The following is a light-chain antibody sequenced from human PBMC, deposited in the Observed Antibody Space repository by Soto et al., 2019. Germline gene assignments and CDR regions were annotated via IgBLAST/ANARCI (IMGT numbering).Light chain of an antibody. Sequence: EIVLTQSPGTLSLSRVERATLSCRASERIYSAYLGWYQQKPGQAPRLLIYDASNRATGIPARFSGSGSATDFTLTISSLEPEDFAVYYCQQRSSWITFGQGTRLEIK. J-gene: IGKJ5*01. CDR2: DAS. CDR3: QQRSSWIT. CDR1: ERIYSAY. V-gene: IGKV3-11*01.